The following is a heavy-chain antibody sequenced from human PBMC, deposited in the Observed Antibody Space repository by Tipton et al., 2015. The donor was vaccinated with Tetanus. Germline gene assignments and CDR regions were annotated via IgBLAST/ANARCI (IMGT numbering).Heavy chain of an antibody. CDR2: SNPNSWGP. CDR3: ARGGRDAYNNPLGAWGV. CDR1: GFTFTRYA. D-gene: IGHD3-10*01. V-gene: IGHV1-2*02. Sequence: SCAASGFTFTRYAMHWVRQAPGKGLEWMGWSNPNSWGPNYAQKFQGRVTMTRDTSICSAYMEVSRLRSYDTAVYYCARGGRDAYNNPLGAWGVWGRGTAVTVSS. J-gene: IGHJ3*01.